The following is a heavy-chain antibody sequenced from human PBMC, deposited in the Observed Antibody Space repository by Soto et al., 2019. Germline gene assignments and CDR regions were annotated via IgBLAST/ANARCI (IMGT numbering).Heavy chain of an antibody. CDR3: ARYFRCSSSYYYYDYMYV. CDR2: INPNSGGT. CDR1: GYTFTGYY. J-gene: IGHJ6*03. Sequence: ASVKVSCKASGYTFTGYYMHWVRQAPGQGLEWMGWINPNSGGTNYAQKFQGWVTMTRDTSISTAYMELSRLRSDDTAVYYCARYFRCSSSYYYYDYMYVWGKGTMVTVSS. D-gene: IGHD6-6*01. V-gene: IGHV1-2*04.